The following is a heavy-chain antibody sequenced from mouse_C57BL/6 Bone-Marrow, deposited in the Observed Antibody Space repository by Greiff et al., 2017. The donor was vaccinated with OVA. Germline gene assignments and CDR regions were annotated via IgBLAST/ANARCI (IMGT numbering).Heavy chain of an antibody. CDR2: IWSDGST. CDR3: ARHATPFYYGSSLYFDV. D-gene: IGHD1-1*01. V-gene: IGHV2-6-1*01. CDR1: GFSLTSYG. Sequence: QVQLKESGPGLVAPSQSLSITCTVSGFSLTSYGVHWVRQPPGKGLEWLVVIWSDGSTTYNSALKSRLSISKDNSKSQVFLKMNSLQTDDTAMYYCARHATPFYYGSSLYFDVWGTGTTVTVSS. J-gene: IGHJ1*03.